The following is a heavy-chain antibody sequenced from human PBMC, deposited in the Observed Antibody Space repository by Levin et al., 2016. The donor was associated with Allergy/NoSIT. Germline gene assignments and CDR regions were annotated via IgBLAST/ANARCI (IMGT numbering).Heavy chain of an antibody. V-gene: IGHV4-59*12. CDR3: ARARPGIAARPEASTDSYYFDY. D-gene: IGHD6-6*01. J-gene: IGHJ4*02. CDR1: GGSISSYY. CDR2: IYHSGST. Sequence: SETLSLTCTVSGGSISSYYWSWIRQPPGKGLEWIGYIYHSGSTYYNPSLKSRVTISVDRSKNQFSLKLSSVTAADTAVYYCARARPGIAARPEASTDSYYFDYWGQGTLVTVSS.